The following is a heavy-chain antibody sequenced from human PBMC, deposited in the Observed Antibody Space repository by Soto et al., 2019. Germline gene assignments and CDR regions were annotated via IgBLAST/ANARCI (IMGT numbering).Heavy chain of an antibody. V-gene: IGHV3-23*01. CDR1: GFTFSTYA. CDR3: AKGGTAVSKGKYYFDD. CDR2: ISGSGSNT. J-gene: IGHJ4*02. D-gene: IGHD4-17*01. Sequence: EVQLLESGGGLVQPGGSLRLSCAASGFTFSTYAMGWVRQAPGKGLEWVSAISGSGSNTYPTDSVKGRFTISRDGSKSTLYLQMNSLRAEDTAVYYCAKGGTAVSKGKYYFDDWGQGTLVTVSS.